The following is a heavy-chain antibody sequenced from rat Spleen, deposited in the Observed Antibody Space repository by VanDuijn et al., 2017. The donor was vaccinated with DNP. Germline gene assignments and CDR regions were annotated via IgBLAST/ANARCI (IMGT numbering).Heavy chain of an antibody. Sequence: EVQLQESGPGLVKPSQSLSLTCSVTGYSITSSYRWNWIRKFPGNKLEWMGSINSAGNTNYNPSLKSRISITRDTSKNQFFLQVNSVTTEDTATYYCATSTGPNWFAYWGQGTLVTVSS. CDR3: ATSTGPNWFAY. V-gene: IGHV3-3*01. CDR2: INSAGNT. CDR1: GYSITSSYR. D-gene: IGHD4-1*01. J-gene: IGHJ3*01.